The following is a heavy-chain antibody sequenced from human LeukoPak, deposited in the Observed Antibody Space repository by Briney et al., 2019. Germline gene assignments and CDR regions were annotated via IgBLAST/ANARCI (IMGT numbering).Heavy chain of an antibody. V-gene: IGHV1-46*01. CDR1: GYTFTTYH. Sequence: ASVNVSCKASGYTFTTYHMHWVRQAPGQGLEWMGMINTRDGNTNYAQKFQGRVTMTRDTSTSPVYMELSRLRSEDTAVYYCASERGGGAWFDPWGRGTLVTVSS. CDR3: ASERGGGAWFDP. D-gene: IGHD2-21*01. CDR2: INTRDGNT. J-gene: IGHJ5*02.